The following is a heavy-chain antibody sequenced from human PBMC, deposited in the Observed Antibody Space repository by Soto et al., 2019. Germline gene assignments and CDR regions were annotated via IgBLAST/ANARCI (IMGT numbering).Heavy chain of an antibody. CDR2: IGTAGDT. J-gene: IGHJ6*02. CDR1: GFTFSSYD. D-gene: IGHD6-25*01. Sequence: EVPLVESGGGLVQPGGSLRLSCAASGFTFSSYDMHWVRQATGKGLEWVSAIGTAGDTYYPGSVKGRFTISRENAKNSLYLQMNSLRAGDTAVYYCAREIPAGGMDVWGQGTTVTVSS. V-gene: IGHV3-13*04. CDR3: AREIPAGGMDV.